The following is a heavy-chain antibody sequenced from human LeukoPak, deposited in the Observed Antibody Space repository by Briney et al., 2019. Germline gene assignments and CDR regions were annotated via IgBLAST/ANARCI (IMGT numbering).Heavy chain of an antibody. J-gene: IGHJ4*02. CDR1: GGSISSYY. CDR3: ARAGSSAYLIDY. Sequence: SKTLSLTCTVSGGSISSYYWSWIRQPPGKGLEWIGYIYYSGSTNYNPSLKGRVTISVDTSKNQFSLKLTSVTAADTAVYYCARAGSSAYLIDYWGQGTLVTVSS. D-gene: IGHD3-22*01. CDR2: IYYSGST. V-gene: IGHV4-59*01.